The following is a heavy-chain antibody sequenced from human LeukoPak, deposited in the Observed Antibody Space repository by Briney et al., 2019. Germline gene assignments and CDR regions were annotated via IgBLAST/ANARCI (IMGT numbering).Heavy chain of an antibody. CDR3: ARQIASAGTAGFDF. V-gene: IGHV4-4*07. CDR1: GGSISSYY. CDR2: IYSTGST. D-gene: IGHD6-13*01. Sequence: SETLSLTCTVSGGSISSYYWSWIRQPAGKGLEWIGRIYSTGSTNYNPPLKSRVTMSLDTSKNQFSLRLRPVTAADTAVYYCARQIASAGTAGFDFWGQGALVTVSS. J-gene: IGHJ4*02.